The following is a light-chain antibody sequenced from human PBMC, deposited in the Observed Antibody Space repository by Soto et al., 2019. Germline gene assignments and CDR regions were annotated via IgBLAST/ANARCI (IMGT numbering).Light chain of an antibody. Sequence: IEMTQSPATLSSSPGDRATLSCTASQSTRSVLAWYQQKPGQAPRLLIYDGFNRATGVPARFSGSGSGTDFTLTISSLQPEDFAIYYCQQDYNCPLTFGGGTKVEMK. CDR3: QQDYNCPLT. V-gene: IGKV3-11*01. J-gene: IGKJ4*01. CDR2: DGF. CDR1: QSTRSV.